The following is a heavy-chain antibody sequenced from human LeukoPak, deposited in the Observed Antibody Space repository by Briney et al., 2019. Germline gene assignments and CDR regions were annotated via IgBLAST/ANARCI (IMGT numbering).Heavy chain of an antibody. CDR2: ISPSGST. J-gene: IGHJ5*02. CDR1: GGSFTDYY. D-gene: IGHD1-14*01. V-gene: IGHV4-34*01. Sequence: SETLSLTCAVYGGSFTDYYWSWIRQSPGKGLEWIVEISPSGSTNYKTSLKSRVTISMDTSKNQFSLRVNSVTAADTAVYFCAGDHYLALKSWGQGTLVTVSS. CDR3: AGDHYLALKS.